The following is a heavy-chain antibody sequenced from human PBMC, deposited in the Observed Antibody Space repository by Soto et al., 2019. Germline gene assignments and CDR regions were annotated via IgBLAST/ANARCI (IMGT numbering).Heavy chain of an antibody. J-gene: IGHJ4*02. CDR3: VLRCPVDETGMGFDF. CDR2: VYWDDDK. D-gene: IGHD3-9*01. Sequence: QITLRESGPALVQPTQTLTLTCTFSGFSLNSRGVGVGWVRQPPGKALEWLAIVYWDDDKRYRPSLSRRISIRKDTPNFQVVLKLTNMDLVDTATYYCVLRCPVDETGMGFDFWGQGSLVTVSS. V-gene: IGHV2-5*02. CDR1: GFSLNSRGVG.